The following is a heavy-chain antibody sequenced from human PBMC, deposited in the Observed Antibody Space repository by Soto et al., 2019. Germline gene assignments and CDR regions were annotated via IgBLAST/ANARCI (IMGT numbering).Heavy chain of an antibody. D-gene: IGHD3-10*01. V-gene: IGHV1-46*03. Sequence: ASVKVSCKASGYTFTSYYMHWVRQAPGQGLEWMGIINPSGGSTSYAQKFQGRVTMTRDTSTSTVYMELSSLRSEDTAVYYCARDASYYYGSGSFSGWFDPWGQGTLVTVSS. CDR3: ARDASYYYGSGSFSGWFDP. CDR1: GYTFTSYY. J-gene: IGHJ5*02. CDR2: INPSGGST.